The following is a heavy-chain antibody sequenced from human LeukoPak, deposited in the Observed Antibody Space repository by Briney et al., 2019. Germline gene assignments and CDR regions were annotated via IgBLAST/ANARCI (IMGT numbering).Heavy chain of an antibody. J-gene: IGHJ4*02. CDR3: ARGSDQRGYSGEIDY. CDR1: GFTFSSYG. CDR2: ISYDGSNK. D-gene: IGHD5-12*01. V-gene: IGHV3-30*03. Sequence: GGSLRLSCAASGFTFSSYGMHWVRQAPGKGLEWVAVISYDGSNKYYADSVKGRFTISRDNSKNTLYLQMNSLRAEDTAVYYCARGSDQRGYSGEIDYWGQGTLVTVSS.